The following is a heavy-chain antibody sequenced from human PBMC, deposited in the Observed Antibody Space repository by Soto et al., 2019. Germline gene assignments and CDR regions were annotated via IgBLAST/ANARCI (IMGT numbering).Heavy chain of an antibody. D-gene: IGHD2-21*02. J-gene: IGHJ6*02. Sequence: QVQLQESGPGLVRPSQTLSLTCIVSGGSISTDHYHWTWIRQAPGKGLEWIGYIHYSGSIQFNPSLQSRVSMSVDTSKNLFSLRLSSVTAADTAVYFCAREDDGGDRDYYGLDVWGQGTTVTVSS. CDR2: IHYSGSI. CDR3: AREDDGGDRDYYGLDV. V-gene: IGHV4-30-4*01. CDR1: GGSISTDHYH.